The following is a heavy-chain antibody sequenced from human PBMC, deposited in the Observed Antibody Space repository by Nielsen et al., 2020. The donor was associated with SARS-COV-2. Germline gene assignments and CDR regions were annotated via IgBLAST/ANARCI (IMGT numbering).Heavy chain of an antibody. CDR3: ARTPTGVVLLPAGPFDF. Sequence: GESLKISCAASGFTFSSYSMNWVRQAPGKGLEWVSSISSSSSYIYYADSVKGRFTISRDNSKNTLYLQINTLRADDTALYYCARTPTGVVLLPAGPFDFWGQGTLVTVSS. J-gene: IGHJ4*02. CDR2: ISSSSSYI. D-gene: IGHD2-2*01. V-gene: IGHV3-21*01. CDR1: GFTFSSYS.